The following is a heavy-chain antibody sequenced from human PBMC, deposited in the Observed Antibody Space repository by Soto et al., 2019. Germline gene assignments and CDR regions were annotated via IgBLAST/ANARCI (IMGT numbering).Heavy chain of an antibody. Sequence: GGSLRLSCAASGFTFSSYGMHWVRQAPGKGLEWVAVISYDGSNKYYADSVKGRFTISRDNSKNTLYLQMNSLRAEDTAVYYCAKERQQQLDSNLSSGMDAWGQGTRVTFSS. CDR3: AKERQQQLDSNLSSGMDA. V-gene: IGHV3-30*18. D-gene: IGHD6-13*01. J-gene: IGHJ6*02. CDR2: ISYDGSNK. CDR1: GFTFSSYG.